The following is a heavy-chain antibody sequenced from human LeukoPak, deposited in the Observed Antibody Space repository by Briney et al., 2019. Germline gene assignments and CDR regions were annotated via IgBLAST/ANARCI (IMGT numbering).Heavy chain of an antibody. Sequence: PSETLSLTCTVSGGSISSYYWSWIRQPPGKGLEWIGEINHSGSTNYNPSLKSRVTISVDTSKNQFSLKLSSVTAADTAVYYCARGSAGTTVGYFDYWGQGTLVTVSS. J-gene: IGHJ4*02. D-gene: IGHD1-7*01. CDR1: GGSISSYY. CDR3: ARGSAGTTVGYFDY. CDR2: INHSGST. V-gene: IGHV4-34*01.